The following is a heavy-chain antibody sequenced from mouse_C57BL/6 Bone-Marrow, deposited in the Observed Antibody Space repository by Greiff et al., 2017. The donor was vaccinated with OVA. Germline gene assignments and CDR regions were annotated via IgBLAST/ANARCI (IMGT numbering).Heavy chain of an antibody. CDR1: GFSLTSYG. J-gene: IGHJ4*01. D-gene: IGHD1-1*01. Sequence: VKLVESGPGLVQPSQSLSITCTVSGFSLTSYGVHWVRQSPGKGLEWLGVIWRGGSTDYNAAFMSRLSITKDNSKSQVFFKMNSLQADDTAIYYCAKKGLRYPLGGYYAMDYWGQGTSVTVSS. CDR3: AKKGLRYPLGGYYAMDY. V-gene: IGHV2-5*01. CDR2: IWRGGST.